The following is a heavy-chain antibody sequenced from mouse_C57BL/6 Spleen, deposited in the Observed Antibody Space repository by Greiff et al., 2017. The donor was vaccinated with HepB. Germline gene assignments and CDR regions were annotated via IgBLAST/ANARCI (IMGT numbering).Heavy chain of an antibody. CDR3: ARYIPLLYAMDY. CDR1: GFTFTDYY. J-gene: IGHJ4*01. Sequence: EVKLMESGGGLVQPGGSLSLSCAASGFTFTDYYMSWVRQPPGKALEWLGFIRNKANGYTTEYSASVKGRFTISRDNSQSILYLQMNALRAEDSATYYCARYIPLLYAMDYWGQGTSVTFSS. CDR2: IRNKANGYTT. D-gene: IGHD5-1*01. V-gene: IGHV7-3*01.